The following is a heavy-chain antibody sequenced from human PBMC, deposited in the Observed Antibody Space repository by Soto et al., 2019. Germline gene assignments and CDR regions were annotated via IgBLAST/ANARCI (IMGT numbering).Heavy chain of an antibody. CDR3: ARWSIVGATTLGMDV. Sequence: ASVKVSCKASGYTFTSYAMHWVRQAPGQRREWMGWINAGNGNTKYSQKFQGRVTITRDTSASTAYMELSSLRSEDTAVYYCARWSIVGATTLGMDVWGQGTTVTVSS. V-gene: IGHV1-3*01. CDR1: GYTFTSYA. D-gene: IGHD1-26*01. CDR2: INAGNGNT. J-gene: IGHJ6*02.